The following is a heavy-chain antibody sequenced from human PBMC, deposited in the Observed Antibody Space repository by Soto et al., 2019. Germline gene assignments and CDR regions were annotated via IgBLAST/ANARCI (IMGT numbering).Heavy chain of an antibody. Sequence: GESLKISCKGSGYSFTSYWISWVRQMPGKGLEWMGRIDPSDSYTNYSPSFQGHVTISADKSISTAYLQWSSLKASDAAMYYCARYCSSTSCYNYYYYYGMDVWGQGTTVTVSS. CDR3: ARYCSSTSCYNYYYYYGMDV. CDR2: IDPSDSYT. CDR1: GYSFTSYW. V-gene: IGHV5-10-1*01. D-gene: IGHD2-2*02. J-gene: IGHJ6*02.